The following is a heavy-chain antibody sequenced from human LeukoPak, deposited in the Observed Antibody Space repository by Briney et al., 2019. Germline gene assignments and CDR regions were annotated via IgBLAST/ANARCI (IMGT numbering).Heavy chain of an antibody. CDR3: AILPSVNIVEWSPNDAFDI. D-gene: IGHD5-12*01. J-gene: IGHJ3*02. Sequence: PSETLSLTCTVSGGSISSSSYYWGWIRQPPGKGLEWIGSIYYSGSTYYNPSLKSRVTISVDTSKNQFSLKLSSVTAADTAVYYCAILPSVNIVEWSPNDAFDIWGQGTMVTVSS. CDR2: IYYSGST. CDR1: GGSISSSSYY. V-gene: IGHV4-39*01.